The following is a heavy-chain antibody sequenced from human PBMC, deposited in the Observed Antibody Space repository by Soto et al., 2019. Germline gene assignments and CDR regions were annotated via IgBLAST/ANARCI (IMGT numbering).Heavy chain of an antibody. D-gene: IGHD6-13*01. Sequence: SETLSVTCSVSGGSIDSYFWSCIRQPAGKGLEWLGRIYSSWGTNYNVSLESRATMSVDTSKSQFSLGLRSVTAADTAVYYCARGTIRTCISSWYTGMDVWAQGTTVTVYS. V-gene: IGHV4-4*07. CDR1: GGSIDSYF. J-gene: IGHJ6*02. CDR3: ARGTIRTCISSWYTGMDV. CDR2: IYSSWGT.